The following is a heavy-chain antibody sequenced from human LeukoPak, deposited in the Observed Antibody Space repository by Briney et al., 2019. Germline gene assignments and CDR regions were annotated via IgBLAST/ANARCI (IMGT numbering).Heavy chain of an antibody. V-gene: IGHV1-2*02. D-gene: IGHD4-17*01. Sequence: ASVKVSCKASGYTFAGYYMHWVRQAPGQGLEWMGWMNPNSGGTNYAQKFQGRVTMTRDTSISTAYMELSRLRSDDTAVYYCARGTTVTTLGDIWGQGTMVTVSS. CDR2: MNPNSGGT. CDR3: ARGTTVTTLGDI. J-gene: IGHJ3*02. CDR1: GYTFAGYY.